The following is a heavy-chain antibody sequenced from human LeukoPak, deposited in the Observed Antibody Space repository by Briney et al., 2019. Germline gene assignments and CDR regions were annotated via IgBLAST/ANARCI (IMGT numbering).Heavy chain of an antibody. CDR3: AKDYCSGGSCLGL. Sequence: GGSLRLSCAAAGFTFSSYSINWVRQAPGKGLEWVSFISSSSSYIYYADSVKGRFTISRDNAKNSLSLQMNSLRAEDTAVYYCAKDYCSGGSCLGLWGQGTLVTVSS. CDR2: ISSSSSYI. CDR1: GFTFSSYS. D-gene: IGHD2-15*01. V-gene: IGHV3-21*04. J-gene: IGHJ4*02.